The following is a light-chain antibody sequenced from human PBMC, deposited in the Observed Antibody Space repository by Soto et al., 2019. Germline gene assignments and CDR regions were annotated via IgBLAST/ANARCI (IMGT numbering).Light chain of an antibody. CDR2: GAS. J-gene: IGKJ1*01. CDR1: QRFFSDY. V-gene: IGKV3-20*01. CDR3: QQYGKSPRT. Sequence: ETVLTQSPGTLSLSPGDRVILSFRASQRFFSDYLAWYQQKPGQAPRLLIWGASSRATGIPDRFSGSGSGTEFTLAISRLEPEDFAVYYCQQYGKSPRTFGQGTKVEIK.